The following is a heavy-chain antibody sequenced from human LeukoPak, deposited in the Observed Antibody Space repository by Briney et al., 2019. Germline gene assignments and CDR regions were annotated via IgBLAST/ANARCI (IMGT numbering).Heavy chain of an antibody. CDR3: ARLSLKVLEWSPTKGKETHYFDY. CDR1: GGSISSYY. V-gene: IGHV4-59*12. J-gene: IGHJ4*02. CDR2: IYHSGST. Sequence: PSETLSLTCTVSGGSISSYYWSWIRQPPGKGLEWIGEIYHSGSTNYSPSLKSRVTILEDKSKNQFSLKMSSVTAADTAVYYCARLSLKVLEWSPTKGKETHYFDYWGQGTLVTVSS. D-gene: IGHD3-3*01.